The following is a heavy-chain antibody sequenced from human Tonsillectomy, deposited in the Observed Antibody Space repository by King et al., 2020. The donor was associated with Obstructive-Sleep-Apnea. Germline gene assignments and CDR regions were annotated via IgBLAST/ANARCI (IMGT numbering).Heavy chain of an antibody. CDR3: AKDVRGGAYNDY. J-gene: IGHJ4*02. Sequence: VQLVESGGGLLQPGESLRLSCVVSGFTFSNYAMSWVRQSPGKGLEWVSTIAPSGGDTYYADSVKGRFTISRDNSKNTLSLRVNSLRAEDTAIYYCAKDVRGGAYNDYWGQGTLVTVSS. D-gene: IGHD2-15*01. V-gene: IGHV3-23*04. CDR1: GFTFSNYA. CDR2: IAPSGGDT.